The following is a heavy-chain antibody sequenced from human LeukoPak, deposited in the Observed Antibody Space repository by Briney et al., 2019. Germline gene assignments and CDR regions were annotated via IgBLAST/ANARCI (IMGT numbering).Heavy chain of an antibody. V-gene: IGHV3-33*01. CDR2: IWHDGNNK. CDR3: ARDSGDGSGYYPGY. D-gene: IGHD3-22*01. J-gene: IGHJ4*02. Sequence: GGSLRLSCATSGFAFSTQGMHWVHQAPGKGLEWVAAIWHDGNNKYYVDSVKGRFTISRDNSKNTVYLQMNSLRVEDTAVYYCARDSGDGSGYYPGYWGQGTLVTVSS. CDR1: GFAFSTQG.